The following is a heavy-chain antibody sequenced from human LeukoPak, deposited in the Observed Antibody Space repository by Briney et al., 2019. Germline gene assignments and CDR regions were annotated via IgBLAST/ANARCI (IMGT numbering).Heavy chain of an antibody. CDR1: GYTFTSYS. V-gene: IGHV1-18*01. Sequence: EASVKVSCKASGYTFTSYSISWVRQAPGQGLEWLGWVRGYNGDTNYAQKIQGRVSMTTDTSTTTAYMELRSLTSDDTAVYYCARDGSRKDSTLFDYWGQGTLVIVS. J-gene: IGHJ4*02. CDR3: ARDGSRKDSTLFDY. D-gene: IGHD6-13*01. CDR2: VRGYNGDT.